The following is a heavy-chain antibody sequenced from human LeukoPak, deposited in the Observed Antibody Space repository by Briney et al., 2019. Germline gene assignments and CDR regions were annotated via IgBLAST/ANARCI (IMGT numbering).Heavy chain of an antibody. CDR1: GFTFSSYS. CDR2: ISSSSSTI. V-gene: IGHV3-48*01. CDR3: ARDGIAARPDAFDI. Sequence: PGGSLRLSCAASGFTFSSYSMNWVRQAPGKGLEWVSYISSSSSTIYYADSVKGRFTISRDNAKNSLYLQMNSLRAEDTAVYYCARDGIAARPDAFDIWGQGTMVTVSS. D-gene: IGHD6-6*01. J-gene: IGHJ3*02.